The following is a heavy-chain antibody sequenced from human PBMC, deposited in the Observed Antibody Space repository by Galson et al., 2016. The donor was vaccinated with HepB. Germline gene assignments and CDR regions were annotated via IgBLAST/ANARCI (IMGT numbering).Heavy chain of an antibody. V-gene: IGHV4-34*01. J-gene: IGHJ4*02. Sequence: SETLSLTCAVYGGSFSDYSWSWIRQPPGKGLEWIGEIAHSGSTNYNPSLKRRVTISEDTSKNQVSLKLTSVTAADTAIYYCARHERSGKPITPTGDFWGQGILVTVPS. D-gene: IGHD1-1*01. CDR1: GGSFSDYS. CDR3: ARHERSGKPITPTGDF. CDR2: IAHSGST.